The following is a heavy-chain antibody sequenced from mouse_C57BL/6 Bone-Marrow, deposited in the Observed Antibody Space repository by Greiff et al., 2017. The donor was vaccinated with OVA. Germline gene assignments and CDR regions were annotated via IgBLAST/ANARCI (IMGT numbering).Heavy chain of an antibody. J-gene: IGHJ4*01. Sequence: VQLQQSGPELVKPGASVKIPCKASGYTFTVYNMDWVKQSHGKSLEWIGDINPNNGGTIYNQKFKGKATLTVDKSSSTAYMELRSLTSEDTAVYYCARNPVFITNAMDYWGQGTSVTVSS. CDR1: GYTFTVYN. V-gene: IGHV1-18*01. D-gene: IGHD1-1*01. CDR3: ARNPVFITNAMDY. CDR2: INPNNGGT.